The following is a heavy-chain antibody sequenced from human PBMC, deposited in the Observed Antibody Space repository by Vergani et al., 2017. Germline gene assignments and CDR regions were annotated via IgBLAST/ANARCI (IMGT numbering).Heavy chain of an antibody. J-gene: IGHJ6*02. CDR2: ISSSSSYI. D-gene: IGHD3-3*01. V-gene: IGHV3-21*01. Sequence: EVQLVESGGGLVQPGGSLRLSCAASGFTFSSYSMNWVRQAPGKGLEWVSSISSSSSYIYYADSVKGRFTISRDNAKNSLYLQMNSLRAEDTAVYYCAKDLIITIFGVNYGMDVWGQGTTVTVSS. CDR1: GFTFSSYS. CDR3: AKDLIITIFGVNYGMDV.